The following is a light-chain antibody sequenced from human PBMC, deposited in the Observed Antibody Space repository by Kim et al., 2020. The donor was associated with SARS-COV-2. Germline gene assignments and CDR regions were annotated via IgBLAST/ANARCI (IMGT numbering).Light chain of an antibody. CDR1: SSDVGSYNL. Sequence: RSITISCTGTSSDVGSYNLVSWYQQHPGKAPKLMIYEGSKRPSGVSNRFSGSKSGNTASLTISGLQAEDEADYYCCSYAGSSTVVFGGGTQLTVL. CDR3: CSYAGSSTVV. V-gene: IGLV2-23*01. J-gene: IGLJ2*01. CDR2: EGS.